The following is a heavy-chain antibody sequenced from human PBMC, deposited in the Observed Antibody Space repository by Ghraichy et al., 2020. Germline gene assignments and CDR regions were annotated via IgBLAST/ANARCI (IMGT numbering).Heavy chain of an antibody. CDR2: INSFSSTI. CDR1: GFTFSSYS. J-gene: IGHJ4*02. D-gene: IGHD5-24*01. V-gene: IGHV3-48*02. CDR3: AREARDAYNYFDY. Sequence: GGSLRLSCAASGFTFSSYSMNWVRQAPGKGLEWVSYINSFSSTIYYAGSVKGRFTISRDNAKNSLYLQMNSLRDEDTAVYYCAREARDAYNYFDYWGQGTLVTVSS.